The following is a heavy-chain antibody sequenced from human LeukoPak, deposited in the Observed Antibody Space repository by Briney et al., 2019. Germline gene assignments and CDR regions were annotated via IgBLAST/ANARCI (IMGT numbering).Heavy chain of an antibody. CDR3: AREWGRIAVAGGPGY. CDR1: GFIFSNYG. CDR2: IWYDGRTK. D-gene: IGHD6-19*01. J-gene: IGHJ4*02. Sequence: PGGSLRLSCEVSGFIFSNYGMHWVRQAPGKGLEWLALIWYDGRTKFHADSVKGRFTISRDNSANTLYLQMSSLRVEDTAVYYCAREWGRIAVAGGPGYWGQGARVTVSS. V-gene: IGHV3-33*01.